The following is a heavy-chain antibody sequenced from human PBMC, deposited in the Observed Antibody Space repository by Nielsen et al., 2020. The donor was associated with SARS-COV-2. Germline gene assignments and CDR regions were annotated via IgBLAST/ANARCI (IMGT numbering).Heavy chain of an antibody. V-gene: IGHV4-61*01. CDR1: GGSVSSGSHY. J-gene: IGHJ4*02. CDR3: ARGKTYGDNSRLDS. CDR2: IFYRGNT. Sequence: SETLSLTCIVSGGSVSSGSHYWSWIRQPPGKGLEWIGYIFYRGNTNYNPSLKSRVTISVDTSKNQFSLRLTSVTAADSAVYYCARGKTYGDNSRLDSWGQGTLVTVSS. D-gene: IGHD4/OR15-4a*01.